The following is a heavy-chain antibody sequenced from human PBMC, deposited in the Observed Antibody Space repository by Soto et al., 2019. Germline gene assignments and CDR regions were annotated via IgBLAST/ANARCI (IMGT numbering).Heavy chain of an antibody. V-gene: IGHV3-48*01. Sequence: EVQLVESGGGLVQPGGSLRLSCAASGFTFSSYSMNWVRQAPGKGLEWVPYISSSSSTIYYADSVKGRFTISRDNAKNSLYLPMNSLRAEDTAVYYCARHPERIAEIGWFDPWGQGTLVSVSS. CDR1: GFTFSSYS. J-gene: IGHJ5*02. CDR2: ISSSSSTI. D-gene: IGHD6-13*01. CDR3: ARHPERIAEIGWFDP.